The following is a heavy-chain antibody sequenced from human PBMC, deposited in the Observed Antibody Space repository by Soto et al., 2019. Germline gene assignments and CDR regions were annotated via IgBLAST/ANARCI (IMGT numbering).Heavy chain of an antibody. CDR2: SRNKANSYTT. Sequence: EVQLVESGGGLVQPGGSLRLSCAVAGFTFSDHYMDWVRQAPGKGLEWVGRSRNKANSYTTEYAASVKGRFTISRDDAKNSLYLQMNSLKIEDTAVYYCAKGFNSFDIRGQGTMVTVSS. V-gene: IGHV3-72*01. CDR3: AKGFNSFDI. CDR1: GFTFSDHY. J-gene: IGHJ3*02.